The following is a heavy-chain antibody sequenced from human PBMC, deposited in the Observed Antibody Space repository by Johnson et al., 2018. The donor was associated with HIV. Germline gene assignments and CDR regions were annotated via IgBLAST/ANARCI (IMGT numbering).Heavy chain of an antibody. Sequence: QMQLVESGGGWVKPGGSLRLSCAASGFSFSDYYMSWIRRAPGKGLEWVSYISSSSSTIYYGDSVKGRFTISRDNARNSLYLQMNSLRAEDTAVYYCARDPYYDFLTGPRDAFDIWGQGTMVTVSS. CDR3: ARDPYYDFLTGPRDAFDI. D-gene: IGHD3-9*01. CDR1: GFSFSDYY. CDR2: ISSSSSTI. V-gene: IGHV3-11*04. J-gene: IGHJ3*02.